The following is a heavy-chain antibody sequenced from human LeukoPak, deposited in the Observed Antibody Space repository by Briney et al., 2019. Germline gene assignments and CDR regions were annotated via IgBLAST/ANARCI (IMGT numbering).Heavy chain of an antibody. V-gene: IGHV4-4*02. CDR1: GGSISSTNW. CDR3: SRESGDCCPFGY. D-gene: IGHD2-21*02. CDR2: ISLTGET. J-gene: IGHJ4*02. Sequence: SETLSLTCGVSGGSISSTNWWSWVRQPPGQGLEWIGEISLTGETNYNPSLNGRVTMSLDESRNQLSLDLTSVTAADTAIYYCSRESGDCCPFGYWGQGTLVIV.